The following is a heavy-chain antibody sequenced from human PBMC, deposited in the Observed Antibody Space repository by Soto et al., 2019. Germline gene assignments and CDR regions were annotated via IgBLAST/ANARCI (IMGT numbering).Heavy chain of an antibody. CDR2: FRAGGDDGTT. V-gene: IGHV3-23*01. D-gene: IGHD3-10*01. Sequence: GGSLRLSCVASGFTFSSYSMSWVRQAPGKGLEWVSGFRAGGDDGTTYYADSVKGRFTISRDNSQNTLCLQMNSLRAEDRAIYYCAKKVNSGSGSQYFDYFGQGTLVTVSS. CDR3: AKKVNSGSGSQYFDY. J-gene: IGHJ4*02. CDR1: GFTFSSYS.